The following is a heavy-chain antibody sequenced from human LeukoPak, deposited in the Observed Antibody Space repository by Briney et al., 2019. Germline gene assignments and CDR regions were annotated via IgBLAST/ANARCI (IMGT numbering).Heavy chain of an antibody. CDR1: GGSFSGYY. Sequence: SETLSLTXAVYGGSFSGYYWSWIRQTPGKGLEWIGEINHSGSTNYNPSLKSRVTISVDTSKNQFSLKLSSVTAADTAVYYCARPKLWWYAFDIWGQGTMVTVSS. V-gene: IGHV4-34*01. CDR2: INHSGST. D-gene: IGHD2-21*01. J-gene: IGHJ3*02. CDR3: ARPKLWWYAFDI.